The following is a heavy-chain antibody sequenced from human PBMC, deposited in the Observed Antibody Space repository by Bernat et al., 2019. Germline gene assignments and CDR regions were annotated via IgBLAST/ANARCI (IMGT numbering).Heavy chain of an antibody. V-gene: IGHV1-24*01. CDR1: GYTLTELS. Sequence: QVQLVQSGAEVKKPGASVKVSCKVSGYTLTELSMPWVRQAPGKGLEWMGGFDPEDGETIYAQKFQGRFTMSEETARDTAYMELSSLRSEDRGVYYCATGYSSGWFDYWGQGTLVTVSS. D-gene: IGHD6-19*01. CDR3: ATGYSSGWFDY. J-gene: IGHJ4*02. CDR2: FDPEDGET.